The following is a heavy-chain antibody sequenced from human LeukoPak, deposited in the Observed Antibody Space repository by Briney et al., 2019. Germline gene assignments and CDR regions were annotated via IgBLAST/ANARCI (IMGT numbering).Heavy chain of an antibody. Sequence: TSETLSLTCAVYGGSFSGYYWSWIRQPPGKGLEWIGEINHSGSTNYNPSLKSRVTISVDTSKNQFSLKLSSVTAADTAVYYCARSWVTTRACYFDYWGQGTLVTVSS. CDR2: INHSGST. D-gene: IGHD2-21*02. V-gene: IGHV4-34*01. CDR1: GGSFSGYY. CDR3: ARSWVTTRACYFDY. J-gene: IGHJ4*02.